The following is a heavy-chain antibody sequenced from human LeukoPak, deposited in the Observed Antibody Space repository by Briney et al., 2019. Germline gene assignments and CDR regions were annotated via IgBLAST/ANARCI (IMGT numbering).Heavy chain of an antibody. V-gene: IGHV3-7*01. CDR1: GFSFSNWW. Sequence: GGSLRLSCAASGFSFSNWWMAWVRQAPGKGLEWVANIKHDGGAKYYLESVKGRFTISRDNAEESLYLQMNSLRGDDTALYYCVSAYEIAGYGAPDHDAFDIWGPGTMVIVSS. J-gene: IGHJ3*02. CDR2: IKHDGGAK. CDR3: VSAYEIAGYGAPDHDAFDI. D-gene: IGHD2-21*01.